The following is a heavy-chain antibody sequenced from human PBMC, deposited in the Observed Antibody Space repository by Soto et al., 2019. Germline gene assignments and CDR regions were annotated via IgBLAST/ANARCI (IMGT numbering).Heavy chain of an antibody. CDR3: ATRTDYYYGSGILGGMDV. CDR1: GGSISSGSYY. Sequence: QVQLQESGPGLVKPSQTLSLTCTVSGGSISSGSYYWSWIRQLPGKGLEWIGYIYYSGSTYYNPSLRGGVTISVDTSKNQFSRKLTSVTAADTAVYYCATRTDYYYGSGILGGMDVWGQGTTVTVSS. CDR2: IYYSGST. V-gene: IGHV4-31*03. D-gene: IGHD3-10*01. J-gene: IGHJ6*02.